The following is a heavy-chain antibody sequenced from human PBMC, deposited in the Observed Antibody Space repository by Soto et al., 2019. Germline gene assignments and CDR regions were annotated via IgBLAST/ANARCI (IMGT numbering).Heavy chain of an antibody. D-gene: IGHD6-19*01. CDR3: AKDRAAGSRAGWYLGAFHV. CDR2: ITWDGSST. J-gene: IGHJ3*01. CDR1: GFKFDDYS. Sequence: EVQLVESGGVVVQPGGSLRLSCAASGFKFDDYSMHWARQAPGKGLEWVSLITWDGSSTYYSDSVKGRFTVSRDNSKNSLYLQMNSLTTEDSALYYCAKDRAAGSRAGWYLGAFHVWGQGTVVTVSS. V-gene: IGHV3-43*01.